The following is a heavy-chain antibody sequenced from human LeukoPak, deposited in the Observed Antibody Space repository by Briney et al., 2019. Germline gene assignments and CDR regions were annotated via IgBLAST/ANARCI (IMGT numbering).Heavy chain of an antibody. D-gene: IGHD3-9*01. J-gene: IGHJ4*02. V-gene: IGHV3-33*01. Sequence: GTSLRLSCAASGFTFSDYGMHWVRQAPGKGLEWVAVIWNDGSYKYYADSVKGRFTISRDNSKNTLYLQMNSLRAEDTAVYYCARDRLHYDSLTGYPADWGQGTLVTVSS. CDR3: ARDRLHYDSLTGYPAD. CDR2: IWNDGSYK. CDR1: GFTFSDYG.